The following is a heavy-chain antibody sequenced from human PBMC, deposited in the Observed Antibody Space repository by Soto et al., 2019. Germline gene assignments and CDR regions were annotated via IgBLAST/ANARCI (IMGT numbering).Heavy chain of an antibody. CDR1: GFTFSSYE. J-gene: IGHJ4*02. Sequence: LKHSCAASGFTFSSYEMHWVRQAPGKGLEWVSYISSSGSTIYYADSVKGRFTISRDNAKNSLYLQMNSLRAGDTAVYYCARLIFIDYSCQGTLVTGS. V-gene: IGHV3-48*03. CDR3: ARLIFIDY. D-gene: IGHD3-16*02. CDR2: ISSSGSTI.